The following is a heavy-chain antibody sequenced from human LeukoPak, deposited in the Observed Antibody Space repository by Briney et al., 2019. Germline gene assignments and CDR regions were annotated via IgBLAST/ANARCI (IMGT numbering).Heavy chain of an antibody. CDR2: IYYSGST. Sequence: SETLSLTCTVSGGSISSYYWSWIRQPPGKGLEWIGYIYYSGSTNYNPSLKSRVTISVDTSKNQFSLKLSSVTAADTPVYYCARDGGSYGAVDYWGQGTLVTVSS. CDR1: GGSISSYY. V-gene: IGHV4-59*01. J-gene: IGHJ4*02. CDR3: ARDGGSYGAVDY. D-gene: IGHD4-17*01.